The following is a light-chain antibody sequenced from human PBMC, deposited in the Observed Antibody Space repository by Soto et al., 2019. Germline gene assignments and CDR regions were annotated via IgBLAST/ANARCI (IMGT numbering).Light chain of an antibody. J-gene: IGKJ1*01. CDR2: ESS. CDR1: QNVANH. V-gene: IGKV3-11*01. Sequence: EIVLTQSPATLCLCPGERDTLXCRASQNVANHLVWYQQTAGKARRHLIDESSNRANGTAARFSGSGSATDFTLPISSLEPEDFAVYYCQQRSNWPQTFGQGTKVDIK. CDR3: QQRSNWPQT.